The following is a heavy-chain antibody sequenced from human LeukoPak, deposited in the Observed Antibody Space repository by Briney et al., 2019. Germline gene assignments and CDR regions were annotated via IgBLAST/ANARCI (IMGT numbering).Heavy chain of an antibody. CDR2: INPDGSAK. J-gene: IGHJ4*02. D-gene: IGHD1-14*01. V-gene: IGHV3-7*01. CDR1: DFTVSDNY. Sequence: GGSLRLSCATSDFTVSDNYMTWVRQAPGKGLEWVANINPDGSAKNYVGFVQGRFTISRDNAKNSVYLQMSSLRAEDTAVYFCARDVAYNAFDYWGQGTLVTVSS. CDR3: ARDVAYNAFDY.